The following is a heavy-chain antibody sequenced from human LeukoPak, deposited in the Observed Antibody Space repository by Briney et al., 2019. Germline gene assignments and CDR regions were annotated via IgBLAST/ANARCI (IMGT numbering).Heavy chain of an antibody. V-gene: IGHV1-69*13. J-gene: IGHJ4*02. D-gene: IGHD3-10*01. CDR3: ASHYYGPGSYDY. CDR1: GGTFSSYA. Sequence: GASVKVSCKASGGTFSSYAISWVRQAPGQGLERMGGIIPIFGTANYAQKFQGRVTITADESTSTAYMELSSLRSEDTAVYYCASHYYGPGSYDYWGQGTLVTVSS. CDR2: IIPIFGTA.